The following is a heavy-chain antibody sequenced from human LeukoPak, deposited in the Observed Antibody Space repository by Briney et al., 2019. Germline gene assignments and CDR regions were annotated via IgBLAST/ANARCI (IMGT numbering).Heavy chain of an antibody. CDR1: GFTFSSYA. CDR3: ATTVVARDAFDI. V-gene: IGHV3-30*04. CDR2: ISYDGSNK. Sequence: QPGRSLRLSCAASGFTFSSYAMHWVRQAPGKGLEWVAVISYDGSNKYYADSVKGRFTISRDNSKNTLYLQMNSLRAEDTAVYYCATTVVARDAFDIWGQGTMVTVSS. J-gene: IGHJ3*02. D-gene: IGHD2-15*01.